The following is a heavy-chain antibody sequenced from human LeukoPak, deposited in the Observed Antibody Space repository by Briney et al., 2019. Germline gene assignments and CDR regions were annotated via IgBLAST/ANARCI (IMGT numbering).Heavy chain of an antibody. J-gene: IGHJ5*01. Sequence: RGASVKVSCKASGYTFTDYYLHWVRQAPGQGLEWMGWINPKSGVTKYAQKFQGRVTLTRDTSNTTAYMELSGLRYDDTAVYYCATGYSNFLRDSWGQGTLVTVSS. V-gene: IGHV1-2*02. CDR2: INPKSGVT. CDR1: GYTFTDYY. D-gene: IGHD4-11*01. CDR3: ATGYSNFLRDS.